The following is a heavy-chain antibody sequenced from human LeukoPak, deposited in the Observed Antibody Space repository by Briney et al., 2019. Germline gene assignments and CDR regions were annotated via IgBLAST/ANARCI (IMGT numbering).Heavy chain of an antibody. CDR3: ARVLFYPDGSGSRAFDI. J-gene: IGHJ3*02. V-gene: IGHV1-2*02. Sequence: ASVKVSCKASGYTFTGYYMHWVRQAPGQGLEWMGWINPNSGGTNYAQKFQGRVTMTRDTSISTVYMELSRLRSDDTAVYYCARVLFYPDGSGSRAFDIWGQGTMVTVSS. CDR2: INPNSGGT. D-gene: IGHD3-10*01. CDR1: GYTFTGYY.